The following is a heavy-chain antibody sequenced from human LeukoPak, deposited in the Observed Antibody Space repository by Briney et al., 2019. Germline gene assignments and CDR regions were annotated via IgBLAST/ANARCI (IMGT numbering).Heavy chain of an antibody. D-gene: IGHD2-15*01. V-gene: IGHV4-39*07. CDR3: ARGSLAGGFAFDI. J-gene: IGHJ3*02. CDR2: INHSGST. CDR1: GDSISSSGYY. Sequence: SETLSLTCTVSGDSISSSGYYWSWIRQPPGKGLEWIGEINHSGSTNYNPSLKSRVTISVDTSKNQFSLKLSSVTAADTAVYYCARGSLAGGFAFDIWGQGTMVTVSS.